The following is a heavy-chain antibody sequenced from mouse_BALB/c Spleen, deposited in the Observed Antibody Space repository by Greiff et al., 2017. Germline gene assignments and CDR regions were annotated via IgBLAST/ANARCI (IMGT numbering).Heavy chain of an antibody. D-gene: IGHD1-1*01. CDR2: IDPSDSYT. CDR1: GYTFTSYW. J-gene: IGHJ1*01. V-gene: IGHV1-69*02. Sequence: QVHVKQPGAELVKPGASVKLSCKASGYTFTSYWMHWVKQRPGQGLEWIGEIDPSDSYTNYNQKFKGKATLTVDKSSSTAYMQLSSLTSEDSAVYYCARREDYYGSSHWYFDVWGAGTTVTVSS. CDR3: ARREDYYGSSHWYFDV.